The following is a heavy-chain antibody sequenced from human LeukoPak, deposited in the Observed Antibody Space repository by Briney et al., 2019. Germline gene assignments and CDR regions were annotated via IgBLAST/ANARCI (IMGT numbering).Heavy chain of an antibody. J-gene: IGHJ4*02. Sequence: SETLSLTXAVSGASITSYYWSWIRQPPGKGLEWIGYIYYSGSTNYNPSLKRRVTMSVDTSKNEFSLKLSSVTTADTAVYYSATRRIAVAAPFDYWGQGTLVTVSS. D-gene: IGHD6-19*01. CDR2: IYYSGST. V-gene: IGHV4-59*01. CDR1: GASITSYY. CDR3: ATRRIAVAAPFDY.